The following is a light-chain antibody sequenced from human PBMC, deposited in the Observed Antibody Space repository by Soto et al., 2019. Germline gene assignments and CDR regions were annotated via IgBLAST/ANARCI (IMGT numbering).Light chain of an antibody. CDR2: AAS. CDR3: QKYSSVPV. Sequence: DLQMPQSPTSLSASVGDRVTITCRASQDIRNFVAWYQQKPGKAPKLLIYAASTLQSGVPSRFSGSGSGTDFTLTINSLQPEDVATYSCQKYSSVPVFGPGTKVEIK. V-gene: IGKV1-27*01. J-gene: IGKJ3*01. CDR1: QDIRNF.